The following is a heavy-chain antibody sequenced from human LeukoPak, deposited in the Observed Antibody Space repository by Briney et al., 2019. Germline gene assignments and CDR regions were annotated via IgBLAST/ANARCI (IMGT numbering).Heavy chain of an antibody. J-gene: IGHJ4*02. CDR1: EYTFSVYY. CDR2: INPGSGDT. CDR3: ALMPGGIWAFDY. D-gene: IGHD2-2*01. V-gene: IGHV1-2*02. Sequence: ASVKVSCKASEYTFSVYYIHWVRQAPGQGLEWMAKINPGSGDTNYAQKFQGRVTMTRDTSMSTVYMEVSSLRYKDTAVYYCALMPGGIWAFDYGGEGTLLTVPS.